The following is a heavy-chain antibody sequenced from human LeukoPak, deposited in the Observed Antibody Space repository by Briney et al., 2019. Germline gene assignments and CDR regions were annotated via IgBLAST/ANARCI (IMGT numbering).Heavy chain of an antibody. CDR1: GFIFSSYS. V-gene: IGHV3-21*01. J-gene: IGHJ5*02. CDR3: ARDLFGTRSWFDP. D-gene: IGHD3-3*01. Sequence: PGGSLRLSCEASGFIFSSYSMKWVRQAPGKGLECVSSISIGSSFIHHTHSVKGRFTIYRENANTSLYLQMDSLTAEATAVYYCARDLFGTRSWFDPWGQGTLVTVSS. CDR2: ISIGSSFI.